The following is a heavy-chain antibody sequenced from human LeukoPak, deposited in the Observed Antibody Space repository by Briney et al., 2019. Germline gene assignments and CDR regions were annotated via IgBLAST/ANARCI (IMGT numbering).Heavy chain of an antibody. CDR1: EITFSDTW. J-gene: IGHJ4*02. V-gene: IGHV3-15*01. CDR2: IKDKFYSETT. D-gene: IGHD2-8*02. Sequence: PGGSLRLSCAASEITFSDTWMNWVRQAPGKGLEWVGRIKDKFYSETTDYAAPVKGRFIISRDDSKKTVYLQMNSLKADDTAVYFCTTVTVCTGSSCPGAFDHWGQGTVVTVSS. CDR3: TTVTVCTGSSCPGAFDH.